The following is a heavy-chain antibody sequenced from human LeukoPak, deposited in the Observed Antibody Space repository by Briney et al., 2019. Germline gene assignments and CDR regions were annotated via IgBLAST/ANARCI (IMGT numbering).Heavy chain of an antibody. CDR3: AKAKLPLLGYFDY. V-gene: IGHV3-11*01. CDR1: GFTFSDYY. CDR2: ISSSGSTI. J-gene: IGHJ4*02. Sequence: GGSLRLSCAASGFTFSDYYMSWIRQAPGKGLEWVSYISSSGSTIYYADSVKGRFTISRDNSKNTLYLQMNSLRAEDTAVYYCAKAKLPLLGYFDYWGQGTLVTVSS.